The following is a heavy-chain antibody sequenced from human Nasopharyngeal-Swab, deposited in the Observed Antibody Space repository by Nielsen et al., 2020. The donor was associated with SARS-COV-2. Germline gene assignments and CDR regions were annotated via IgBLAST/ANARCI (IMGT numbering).Heavy chain of an antibody. Sequence: WVRQAPGQRLEWMGWINAGNGNTKYSQKFQGRVTITRDTSASTAYMELSCLRSEDTAVYYCASSTAAGTNYYYYYMDVWGKGTTVTVSS. CDR2: INAGNGNT. V-gene: IGHV1-3*01. CDR3: ASSTAAGTNYYYYYMDV. D-gene: IGHD6-13*01. J-gene: IGHJ6*03.